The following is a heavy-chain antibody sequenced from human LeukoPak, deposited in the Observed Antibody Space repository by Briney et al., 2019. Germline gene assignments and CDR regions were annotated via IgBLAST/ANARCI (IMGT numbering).Heavy chain of an antibody. V-gene: IGHV4-59*01. Sequence: SETLSLTCTVSVGSISSYYWSCIRQPPGKGLEWSGYIYYSGSTNYNPSLKSRVTISVDTSKNQFSLKLSSVTAADTAVYYCARGGYYFDYWGQGTLVTVSS. D-gene: IGHD5-12*01. CDR1: VGSISSYY. J-gene: IGHJ4*02. CDR3: ARGGYYFDY. CDR2: IYYSGST.